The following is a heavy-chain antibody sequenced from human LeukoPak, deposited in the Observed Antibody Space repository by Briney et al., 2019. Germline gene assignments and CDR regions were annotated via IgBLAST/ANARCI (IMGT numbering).Heavy chain of an antibody. Sequence: SETLSLTCAVYGGSFSSYYWSWIRQPPGKGLEWIGKINHSGSTNYNPSLKSQVAISVDMSKNQFSLKLSSVTAADTAVYYCARLIHYDSSGYLDYWGQGSLVTVSS. V-gene: IGHV4-34*01. CDR1: GGSFSSYY. CDR3: ARLIHYDSSGYLDY. D-gene: IGHD3-22*01. J-gene: IGHJ4*02. CDR2: INHSGST.